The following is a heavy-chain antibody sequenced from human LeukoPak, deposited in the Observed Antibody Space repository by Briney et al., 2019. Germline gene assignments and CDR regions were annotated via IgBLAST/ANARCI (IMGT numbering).Heavy chain of an antibody. J-gene: IGHJ4*02. CDR2: ISASGATT. V-gene: IGHV3-23*01. CDR3: ARDLGSGSYRGDVGFDY. CDR1: GFTFSTYA. Sequence: PGGSLRLSCAASGFTFSTYAMNWVRQAPGKGLEWVSAISASGATTYYADSVKGRFTISRDNSKNTLYLQMNSLRAEDTAVYYCARDLGSGSYRGDVGFDYWGQGTLVTVSS. D-gene: IGHD1-26*01.